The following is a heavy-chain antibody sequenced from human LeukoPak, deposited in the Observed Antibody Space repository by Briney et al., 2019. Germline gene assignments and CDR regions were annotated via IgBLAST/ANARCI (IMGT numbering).Heavy chain of an antibody. CDR1: GGSISSRRYY. Sequence: PSETLSLTCTVSGGSISSRRYYWNWIRQPPGKGLEWIGNIYYSGSTNYNPSLKSRVTISVDTSKNQFSLKLSSVTAADTAVYYCAGDSWGVDYWGQGTLVTVSS. CDR3: AGDSWGVDY. J-gene: IGHJ4*02. D-gene: IGHD3-16*01. V-gene: IGHV4-61*01. CDR2: IYYSGST.